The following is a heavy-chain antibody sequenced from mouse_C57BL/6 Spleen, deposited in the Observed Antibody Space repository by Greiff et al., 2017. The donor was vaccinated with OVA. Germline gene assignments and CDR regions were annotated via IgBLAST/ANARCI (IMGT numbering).Heavy chain of an antibody. CDR3: ARGGDYDYDAWFAY. D-gene: IGHD2-4*01. J-gene: IGHJ3*01. CDR2: IYPSDSYT. V-gene: IGHV1-50*01. CDR1: GYTFTSYW. Sequence: QVQLQQPGAELVKPGASVKLSCKASGYTFTSYWMQWVKQRPGQGLEWIGEIYPSDSYTNYNQKFKGKATLTVDTSSSTAYMQLSSLTSEDSAVYYCARGGDYDYDAWFAYWGQGTLVTVSA.